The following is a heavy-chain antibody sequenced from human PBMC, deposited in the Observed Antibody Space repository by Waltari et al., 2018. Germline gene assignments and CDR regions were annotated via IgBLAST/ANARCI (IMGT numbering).Heavy chain of an antibody. J-gene: IGHJ4*02. CDR3: AKVVNSGDYYYFDY. V-gene: IGHV3-23*04. Sequence: EVQLVESGGGLAQPGGSLRLSCAASGFTLSTYAMSWVRQAPGKGREWCSSISGRVRDTHYPDSVQGRFTISRDKSKNTLYLQMNSLRAEDTAVYFCAKVVNSGDYYYFDYWGQGTLVTVSS. CDR1: GFTLSTYA. CDR2: ISGRVRDT. D-gene: IGHD4-17*01.